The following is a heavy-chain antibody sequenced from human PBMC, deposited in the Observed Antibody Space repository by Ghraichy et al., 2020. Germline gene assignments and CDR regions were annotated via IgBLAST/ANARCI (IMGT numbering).Heavy chain of an antibody. Sequence: SQTLSLTCTVSGGSISGYYWNWIRQTPGKGLEWIGFISGSTKYNPSLKSRVTISVDTSKNQFSLELRSVTAADTATYYCARDKVHGGSGKVAFDVWGQGAMVTVSS. CDR3: ARDKVHGGSGKVAFDV. V-gene: IGHV4-59*01. J-gene: IGHJ3*01. CDR1: GGSISGYY. D-gene: IGHD3-10*01. CDR2: ISGST.